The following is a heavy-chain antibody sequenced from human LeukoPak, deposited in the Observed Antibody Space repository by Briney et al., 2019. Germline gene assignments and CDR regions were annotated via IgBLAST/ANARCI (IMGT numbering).Heavy chain of an antibody. J-gene: IGHJ4*02. Sequence: PGGSLRLSCAASGFTFSSYSMNWVRQAPGKGLEWVSSISSSSSYIYYADSVKGRFTISRDNAKNSLYLQMNSLRAEDTAVYYCARVLASGSYLNGYWGQGTLVTVSS. CDR2: ISSSSSYI. D-gene: IGHD1-26*01. V-gene: IGHV3-21*01. CDR1: GFTFSSYS. CDR3: ARVLASGSYLNGY.